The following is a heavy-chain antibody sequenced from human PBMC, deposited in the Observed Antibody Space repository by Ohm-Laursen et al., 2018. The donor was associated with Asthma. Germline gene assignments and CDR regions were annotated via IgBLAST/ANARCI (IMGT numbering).Heavy chain of an antibody. CDR3: ARDGYYYDSSGYFASAGMDV. CDR2: IYSTGST. CDR1: GASFSTYY. V-gene: IGHV4-4*08. J-gene: IGHJ6*02. D-gene: IGHD3-22*01. Sequence: SDTLSLTCTLSGASFSTYYWGWIRQPPGKGLEWIGYIYSTGSTNYNPSLESRVTISIDTSKNQFSLKLSSVTAADTAVYYCARDGYYYDSSGYFASAGMDVWGQGTTVTVSS.